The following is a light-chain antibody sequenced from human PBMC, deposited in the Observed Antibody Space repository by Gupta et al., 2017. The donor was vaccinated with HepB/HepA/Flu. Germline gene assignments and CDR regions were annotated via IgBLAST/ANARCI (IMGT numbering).Light chain of an antibody. CDR1: QSVLYSSNNKNY. V-gene: IGKV4-1*01. J-gene: IGKJ2*01. CDR3: QQYYSTPYT. CDR2: WAS. Sequence: DLVMTPSPASLAVSPGERATINCKSSQSVLYSSNNKNYLAGYQQKPGQPPKLLIYWASTRESGVPDRFSGSGSGTDFTLTISSLQAEDVAVYYCQQYYSTPYTFGQGTKLEIK.